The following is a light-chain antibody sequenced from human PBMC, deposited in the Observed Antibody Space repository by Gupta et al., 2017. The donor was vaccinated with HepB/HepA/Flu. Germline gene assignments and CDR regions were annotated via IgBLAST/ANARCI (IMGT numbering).Light chain of an antibody. CDR2: DAS. Sequence: EIVLTQSPATLSLSPGERATLSCRASQSVSSYLAWYQQKPGQAPRLLIYDASNRATGIPARFSRSGSGTDFTLTISSLEPEDCAVYYCQQRSNWPPVFGPGTKVDIK. V-gene: IGKV3-11*01. CDR1: QSVSSY. CDR3: QQRSNWPPV. J-gene: IGKJ3*01.